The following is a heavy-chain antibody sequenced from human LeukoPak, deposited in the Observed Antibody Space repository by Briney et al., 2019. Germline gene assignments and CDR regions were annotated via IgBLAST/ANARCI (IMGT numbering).Heavy chain of an antibody. CDR3: ARVYDSSGYSPFTAYFDY. V-gene: IGHV4-31*03. Sequence: PSETLSLTCTVSGGSISNGGYYWSWIRQHPGKGLEWVGYIYYSGSTYYNPSLESRITISIDTSKNQFSLKLNSVTAADTAVYYCARVYDSSGYSPFTAYFDYWGQGTLVTVSS. D-gene: IGHD3-22*01. CDR1: GGSISNGGYY. CDR2: IYYSGST. J-gene: IGHJ4*02.